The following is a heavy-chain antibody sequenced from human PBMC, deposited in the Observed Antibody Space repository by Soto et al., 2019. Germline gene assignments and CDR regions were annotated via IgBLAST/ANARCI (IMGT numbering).Heavy chain of an antibody. V-gene: IGHV3-30-3*01. CDR2: ISYDGSNK. D-gene: IGHD2-8*01. CDR1: GFTFSSYA. CDR3: ARGDGIVLMVYAYDY. Sequence: QVQLVESGGGVVQPGRSLRLSCAASGFTFSSYAMHWVRQAPGKGLEGVAVISYDGSNKYYADSVNGRFTISRDNSKNTLYLQMNSLRAEDTAVYYCARGDGIVLMVYAYDYWGQGTLVTVSS. J-gene: IGHJ4*02.